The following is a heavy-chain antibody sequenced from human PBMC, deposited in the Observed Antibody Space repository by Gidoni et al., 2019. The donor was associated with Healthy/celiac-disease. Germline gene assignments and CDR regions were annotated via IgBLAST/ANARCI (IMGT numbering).Heavy chain of an antibody. Sequence: QVQLVESGGGVVQPGRSLRLSCAASGFNFSSYGMHWVRQAPGKGLEWVAVIWYDGSNKYYADSVKGRFTISRDNSKNTLYLQMNSLRAEDTAVYYCARGDRNDYSNYIDYWGQGTLVTVSS. CDR2: IWYDGSNK. CDR1: GFNFSSYG. V-gene: IGHV3-33*01. CDR3: ARGDRNDYSNYIDY. J-gene: IGHJ4*02. D-gene: IGHD4-4*01.